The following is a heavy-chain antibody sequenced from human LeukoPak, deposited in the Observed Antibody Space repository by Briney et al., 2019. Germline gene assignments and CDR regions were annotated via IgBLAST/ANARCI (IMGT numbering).Heavy chain of an antibody. D-gene: IGHD6-19*01. CDR3: AREAVAGNNFDY. CDR2: IYHSGST. CDR1: GYSISSGYY. Sequence: SETLSLTCAVSGYSISSGYYWGWIRPPPGKGLEWIGSIYHSGSTYYNPSLKSRVTISVDTSKNQFSLKLSSVTAADTAVYYCAREAVAGNNFDYRGQGTLVTVSS. V-gene: IGHV4-38-2*02. J-gene: IGHJ4*02.